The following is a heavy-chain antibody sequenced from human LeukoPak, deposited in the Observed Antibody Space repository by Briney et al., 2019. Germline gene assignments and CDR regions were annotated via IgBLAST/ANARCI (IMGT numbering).Heavy chain of an antibody. D-gene: IGHD3-22*01. Sequence: PSETLSLTCSVSGGYINSSSYYWGWVRQPPGKGLEWIGSIYYSGSTYYNPSLKSRVTVSVDTSNNHFSLKLSSVTAADTAVYYCARDLRYDSSGWAFDYWGQGILVTVSS. CDR1: GGYINSSSYY. CDR3: ARDLRYDSSGWAFDY. CDR2: IYYSGST. V-gene: IGHV4-39*07. J-gene: IGHJ4*02.